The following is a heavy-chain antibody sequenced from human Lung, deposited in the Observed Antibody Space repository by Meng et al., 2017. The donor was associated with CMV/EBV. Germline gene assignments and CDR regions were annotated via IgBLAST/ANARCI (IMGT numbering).Heavy chain of an antibody. D-gene: IGHD6-13*01. CDR3: ARGLKAAAGTREYYYGMDV. CDR1: GFTFRNYG. J-gene: IGHJ6*02. V-gene: IGHV3-30*03. CDR2: ISYDGSKE. Sequence: SCAASGFTFRNYGIHWVRQAPGKGLEWLAVISYDGSKEYYADSVKGRFTISRDNSKNTLELQMNSLRVEDTAVYFCARGLKAAAGTREYYYGMDVWGQGXAVTVSS.